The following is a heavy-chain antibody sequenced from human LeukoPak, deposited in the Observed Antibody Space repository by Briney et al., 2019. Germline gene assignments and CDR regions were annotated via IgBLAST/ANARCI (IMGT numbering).Heavy chain of an antibody. J-gene: IGHJ4*02. Sequence: PGRSLRLSCAASGFTFSTYGMHWVRQPPGKGLEWVSIIWSDGTNKYYADSVKGRFTISRDNSKNTLYLQMNSLTVEDTAMYYXARXXPGTHYXDXWGQGTXXXVSS. D-gene: IGHD1-26*01. CDR1: GFTFSTYG. CDR2: IWSDGTNK. V-gene: IGHV3-33*01. CDR3: ARXXPGTHYXDX.